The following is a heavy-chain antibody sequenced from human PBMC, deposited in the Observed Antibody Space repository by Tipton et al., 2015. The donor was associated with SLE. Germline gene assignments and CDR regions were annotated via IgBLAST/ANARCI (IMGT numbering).Heavy chain of an antibody. Sequence: TLSLTCAVYGGSLNAHYWSWIRQSPGKGLEWIGEVNHSGGTNYNPALNSRVTISVDTSKNQFSLRLTSVTAADTAVYYCARMRRAVVILTCYYAMDVWGQGTTVTVSS. CDR3: ARMRRAVVILTCYYAMDV. CDR2: VNHSGGT. V-gene: IGHV4-34*01. J-gene: IGHJ6*02. CDR1: GGSLNAHY. D-gene: IGHD2-2*01.